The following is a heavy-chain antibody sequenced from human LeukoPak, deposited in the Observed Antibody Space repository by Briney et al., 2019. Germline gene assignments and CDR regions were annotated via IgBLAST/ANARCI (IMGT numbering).Heavy chain of an antibody. CDR1: GFTFSSYG. CDR2: IWYDGSNK. CDR3: AKNGVWSGYYPYYYYYYMDV. Sequence: PGGSLRLSCAASGFTFSSYGMHWVRQAPGKGLEWVAVIWYDGSNKYYADSVKGRFAISRDNSKNTLYLQMNSLRAEDTAVYYRAKNGVWSGYYPYYYYYYMDVWGKGTTVTVSS. J-gene: IGHJ6*03. D-gene: IGHD3-3*01. V-gene: IGHV3-33*06.